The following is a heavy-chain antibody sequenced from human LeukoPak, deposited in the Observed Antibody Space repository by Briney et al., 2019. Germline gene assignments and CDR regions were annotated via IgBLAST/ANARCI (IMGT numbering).Heavy chain of an antibody. Sequence: PSETLSLTCTVSSGSISSYYWSWIRQPPGKGLEWIGYIYYSGSTNYNPSLKSRVNISVDTSKNQFSLKLSSVTAADTAVYYCARVGRDWYFDLWGRGTLVTVSS. CDR2: IYYSGST. V-gene: IGHV4-59*01. D-gene: IGHD1-1*01. CDR3: ARVGRDWYFDL. J-gene: IGHJ2*01. CDR1: SGSISSYY.